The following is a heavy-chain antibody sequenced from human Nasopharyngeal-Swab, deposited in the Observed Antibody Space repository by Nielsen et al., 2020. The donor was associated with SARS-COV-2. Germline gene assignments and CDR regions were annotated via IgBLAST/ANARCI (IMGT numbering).Heavy chain of an antibody. CDR1: GYTFTSYA. Sequence: ASAKLSCKASGYTFTSYAMHLVRQAPGQRLEWMGWINAGNGNTKYSQKFQGRVTITRDTSASTAYMELSSLRSEDTAVYYCARGGRELPFDYWGQGTLVTVSS. J-gene: IGHJ4*02. V-gene: IGHV1-3*01. CDR3: ARGGRELPFDY. D-gene: IGHD1-26*01. CDR2: INAGNGNT.